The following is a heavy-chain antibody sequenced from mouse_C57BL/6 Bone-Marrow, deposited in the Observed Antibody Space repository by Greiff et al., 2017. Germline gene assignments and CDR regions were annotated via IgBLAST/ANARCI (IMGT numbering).Heavy chain of an antibody. Sequence: EVKLMESGGGLVKPGGSLKLSCAASGFTFSSYAMSWVRQTPEKRLGWFATISDGGSYTYYPDNVKGRFTISRDNAKNNLYLQMSHLKSEDTAMDYCAREGLVYYFDYWGQGTTLTVSS. J-gene: IGHJ2*01. V-gene: IGHV5-4*01. D-gene: IGHD3-1*01. CDR1: GFTFSSYA. CDR2: ISDGGSYT. CDR3: AREGLVYYFDY.